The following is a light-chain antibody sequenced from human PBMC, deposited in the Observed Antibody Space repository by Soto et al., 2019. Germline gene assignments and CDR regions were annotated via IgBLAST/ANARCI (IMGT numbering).Light chain of an antibody. CDR2: AAS. J-gene: IGKJ3*01. Sequence: DIQMTQSPSSLSASVGGRVTITCRASQGISNFLAWYQQKPGKVPEILIYAASTLQSGVPSRFSGSGSGTDFTLSISSMQPEDVATYYCQKYDSAPFTFGPGTKVDIK. CDR1: QGISNF. V-gene: IGKV1-27*01. CDR3: QKYDSAPFT.